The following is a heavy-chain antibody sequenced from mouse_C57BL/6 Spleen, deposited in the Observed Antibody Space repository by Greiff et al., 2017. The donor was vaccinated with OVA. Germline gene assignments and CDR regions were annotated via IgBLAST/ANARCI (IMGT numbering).Heavy chain of an antibody. CDR3: TTRLTGTAY. CDR2: IDPENGDT. J-gene: IGHJ3*01. Sequence: VQLQQSGAELVRPGASVKLSCTASGFNIKDDYMHWVKQRPEQGLEWIGWIDPENGDTEYASKFQGKATITADTSSNTAYLQLSSLTSEDTAVYYCTTRLTGTAYWGQGTLVTVSA. D-gene: IGHD4-1*01. V-gene: IGHV14-4*01. CDR1: GFNIKDDY.